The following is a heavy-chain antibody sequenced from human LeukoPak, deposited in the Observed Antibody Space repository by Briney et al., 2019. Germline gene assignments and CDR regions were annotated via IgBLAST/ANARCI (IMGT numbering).Heavy chain of an antibody. CDR1: GGSLSRYY. D-gene: IGHD1-26*01. CDR3: ARLRRGLAFDI. V-gene: IGHV4-59*08. Sequence: SQTLSLTCTVSGGSLSRYYWSWIPQPPGKGLVWIGYIYYSGSTNYNPSLKSRITISVDTSKNQFSLKPSSVTAAETAVYYCARLRRGLAFDIWGQGTMVTVSS. CDR2: IYYSGST. J-gene: IGHJ3*02.